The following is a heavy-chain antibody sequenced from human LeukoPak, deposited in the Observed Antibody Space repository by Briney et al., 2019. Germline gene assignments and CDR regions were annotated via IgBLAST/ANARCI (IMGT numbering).Heavy chain of an antibody. Sequence: PSETLSLTCAVYGGSFSGYYWSWIRQPPGKGLEWIGYIYYSGSTNYNPSLKSRVTISVDTSKNQFSLKLSSVTAAGTAVYYCARNDFPNYYYYMDVWGKGTTVTVSS. D-gene: IGHD3-3*01. J-gene: IGHJ6*03. CDR2: IYYSGST. V-gene: IGHV4-59*08. CDR3: ARNDFPNYYYYMDV. CDR1: GGSFSGYY.